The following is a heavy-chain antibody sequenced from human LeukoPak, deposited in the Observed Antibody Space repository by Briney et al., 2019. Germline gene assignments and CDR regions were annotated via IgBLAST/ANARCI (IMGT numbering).Heavy chain of an antibody. D-gene: IGHD3-10*01. CDR1: GYTLTELS. CDR2: FDPEDGET. CDR3: AAARGVPTDFDY. V-gene: IGHV1-24*01. Sequence: ASVKVSCKVSGYTLTELSMHWVRQAPGKGLEWMGGFDPEDGETIYAQKFQGRVTMTEDTSTDTAYMELSSLRSEDTAVYYCAAARGVPTDFDYWGQGTLVTVSS. J-gene: IGHJ4*02.